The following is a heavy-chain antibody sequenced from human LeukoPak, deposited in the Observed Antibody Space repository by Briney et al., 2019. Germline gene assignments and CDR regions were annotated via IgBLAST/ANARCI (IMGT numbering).Heavy chain of an antibody. Sequence: GGSLRLSCAASGFTFSSYSMNWVCQAPGKGLEWVSSISSSSSYIYYADSVKGRFTISRDNAKNSLYLQMNSLRAEDTAVYYCARDFIAAVGAFDIWGQGTMVTVSS. V-gene: IGHV3-21*01. J-gene: IGHJ3*02. CDR1: GFTFSSYS. CDR2: ISSSSSYI. CDR3: ARDFIAAVGAFDI. D-gene: IGHD6-13*01.